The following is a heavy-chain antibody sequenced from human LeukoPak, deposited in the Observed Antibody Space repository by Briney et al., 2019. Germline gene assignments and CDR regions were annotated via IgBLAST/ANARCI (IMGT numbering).Heavy chain of an antibody. J-gene: IGHJ4*02. CDR2: IYYSGST. Sequence: SKTLSLTCTVSDGSISSSSYYWGWIRQPPGKGLEWIASIYYSGSTYYNPSLKSRVTMSVDTSKNQFSLKLSSVTAADTAMYYCARQTSMVTMYYFDQWGQGTLVIVSS. D-gene: IGHD2-21*02. CDR3: ARQTSMVTMYYFDQ. CDR1: DGSISSSSYY. V-gene: IGHV4-39*01.